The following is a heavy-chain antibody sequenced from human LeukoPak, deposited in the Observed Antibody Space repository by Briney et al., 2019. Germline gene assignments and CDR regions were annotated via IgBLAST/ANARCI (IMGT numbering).Heavy chain of an antibody. Sequence: GGSLRLSCAASGFTFSSYSMNWVRQAPGKGLEWVSSISSSSSYIYYADSVKGRFTISRDNAKNSLYLQMNSLRAEDTAVYYCARDHGCDYYFDYWGQGTLVTVSS. CDR3: ARDHGCDYYFDY. J-gene: IGHJ4*02. CDR2: ISSSSSYI. V-gene: IGHV3-21*01. D-gene: IGHD5-12*01. CDR1: GFTFSSYS.